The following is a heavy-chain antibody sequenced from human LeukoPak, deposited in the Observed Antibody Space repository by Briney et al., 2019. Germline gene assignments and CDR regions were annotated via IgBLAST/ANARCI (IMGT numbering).Heavy chain of an antibody. J-gene: IGHJ4*02. Sequence: SGTLSLTCGVSGGSISSDNWWSWVRQPPGKGLEWIGEIYHSGSTNYNPSLKSRVTISVDKSDNQFSLKLSSVTAADTAVYYCARNKESNSWYPVFDYWGQGTLVTVSS. CDR1: GGSISSDNW. D-gene: IGHD6-13*01. CDR2: IYHSGST. V-gene: IGHV4-4*02. CDR3: ARNKESNSWYPVFDY.